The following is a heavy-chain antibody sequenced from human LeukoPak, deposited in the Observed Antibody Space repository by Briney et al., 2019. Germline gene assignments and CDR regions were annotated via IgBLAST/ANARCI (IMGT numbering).Heavy chain of an antibody. CDR1: GYTFTGYY. CDR2: INPNSGGT. CDR3: ARQFKRGYCSGGSCYWWFDP. Sequence: GASVKVSCKASGYTFTGYYMHWVRQAPGQGLEWMGWINPNSGGTNYAQKFQGRVTMTRDTSISTAYMELSRLRSDDTAVYYCARQFKRGYCSGGSCYWWFDPWGQGTLVTVSS. D-gene: IGHD2-15*01. V-gene: IGHV1-2*02. J-gene: IGHJ5*02.